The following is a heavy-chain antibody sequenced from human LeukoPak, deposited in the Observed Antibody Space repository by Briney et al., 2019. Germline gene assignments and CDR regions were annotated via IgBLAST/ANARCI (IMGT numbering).Heavy chain of an antibody. Sequence: ASVKVSCKTSGYTFTGFSMHWVRQAPGQGLEWMGWINPSTGGTKYAYKFLGRVTMTRDTSISTAYMELSSLRSDDTAVYYCASLHPSSGSIDYWGQGTLVTVSS. CDR3: ASLHPSSGSIDY. CDR1: GYTFTGFS. D-gene: IGHD6-13*01. CDR2: INPSTGGT. J-gene: IGHJ4*02. V-gene: IGHV1-2*07.